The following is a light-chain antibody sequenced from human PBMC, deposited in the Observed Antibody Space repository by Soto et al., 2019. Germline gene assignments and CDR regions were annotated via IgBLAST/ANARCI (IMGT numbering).Light chain of an antibody. Sequence: EIVVTQSPGILSVSPGDRATLSCRASQSVGRNLAWYQQKPGQAPTLLIYAASTRATGLPARFSGSGSGTDFTLTISRLEPEDFAVYYCQQYGSSPYTFGQGTKLEIK. CDR3: QQYGSSPYT. V-gene: IGKV3-20*01. CDR1: QSVGRN. J-gene: IGKJ2*01. CDR2: AAS.